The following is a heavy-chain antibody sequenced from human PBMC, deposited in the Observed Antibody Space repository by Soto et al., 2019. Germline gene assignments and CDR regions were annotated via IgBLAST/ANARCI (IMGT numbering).Heavy chain of an antibody. CDR3: ARAGKGYYDILTGQTHPFFYYYGMDV. D-gene: IGHD3-9*01. Sequence: QVQLVQSGAEVKKPGSSVKVSCKASGGTFSSYAISWVRQAPGQGLEWMGGIIPIFGTANYAQKFQGRVTITSDESTSTAYMERSSLRSEDTAVYYCARAGKGYYDILTGQTHPFFYYYGMDVWGQGTTVTVSS. CDR1: GGTFSSYA. J-gene: IGHJ6*02. CDR2: IIPIFGTA. V-gene: IGHV1-69*01.